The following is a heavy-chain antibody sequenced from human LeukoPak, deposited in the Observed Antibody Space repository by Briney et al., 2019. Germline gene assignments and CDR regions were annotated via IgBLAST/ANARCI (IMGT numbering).Heavy chain of an antibody. J-gene: IGHJ1*01. CDR3: ARGSRYPTIGYFQH. D-gene: IGHD1-1*01. V-gene: IGHV4-59*08. CDR2: IYYSGST. CDR1: GGSISSYY. Sequence: SETLSLTCTVSGGSISSYYWSWIRQPPGKGLEWIGYIYYSGSTNYNPSLKSRVTISVDTSKNQFSLKLSSVTAADTAVYYCARGSRYPTIGYFQHWGQGTLVTVSS.